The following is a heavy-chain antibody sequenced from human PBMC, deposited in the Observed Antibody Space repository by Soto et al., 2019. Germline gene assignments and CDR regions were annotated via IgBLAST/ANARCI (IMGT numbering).Heavy chain of an antibody. J-gene: IGHJ6*04. D-gene: IGHD3-10*01. CDR3: AKAFKVSGGHYGSLNYDYGTDV. CDR1: GFTFSDFG. V-gene: IGHV3-30*18. CDR2: ISYDGILK. Sequence: GGSLRLSCLASGFTFSDFGMHWVRQAPGKGLEWVAIISYDGILKYYADSVKGRFTISRDTSKGAVYLQMNSLKPEDTAVYYCAKAFKVSGGHYGSLNYDYGTDVWGKGTTVTVSS.